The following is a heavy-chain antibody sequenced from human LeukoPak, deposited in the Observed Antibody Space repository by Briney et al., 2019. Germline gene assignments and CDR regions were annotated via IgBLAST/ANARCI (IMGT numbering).Heavy chain of an antibody. CDR2: IYYSGST. CDR1: GGSFSGYY. Sequence: PSETLSLTCAVYGGSFSGYYWSWIRQPPGKGLEWIGYIYYSGSTNYNPSLKSRVTISVDTSKNQFSLKLSSVTAADTAVYYCASYPDCSGGSCYPLGSYWGQGTLVTVSS. V-gene: IGHV4-59*12. J-gene: IGHJ4*02. CDR3: ASYPDCSGGSCYPLGSY. D-gene: IGHD2-15*01.